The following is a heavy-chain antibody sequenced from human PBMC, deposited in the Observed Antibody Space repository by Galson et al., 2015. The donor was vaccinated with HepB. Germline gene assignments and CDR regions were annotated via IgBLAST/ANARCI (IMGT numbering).Heavy chain of an antibody. CDR1: GFTFSTYV. CDR2: IRPSGASA. D-gene: IGHD3-3*01. J-gene: IGHJ6*02. Sequence: SLRLSCAASGFTFSTYVMHWVRQAPGKGLEYVSAIRPSGASAYYADSVRGRFTISRDNSKNTMYLQLNSLRLEDTAVYYCVKLGRAGFLDWFGMDVWGQGTTVTVSS. V-gene: IGHV3-64D*09. CDR3: VKLGRAGFLDWFGMDV.